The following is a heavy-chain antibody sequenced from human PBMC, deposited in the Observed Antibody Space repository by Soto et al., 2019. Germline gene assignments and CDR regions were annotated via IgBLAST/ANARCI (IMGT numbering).Heavy chain of an antibody. V-gene: IGHV3-64*01. CDR1: GFTLSGYA. D-gene: IGHD6-6*01. CDR3: ARRARPDFYYMDV. J-gene: IGHJ6*03. CDR2: ISSNGVGT. Sequence: GGSLRLSFAASGFTLSGYAMDWVRQAPGKGLEHVSGISSNGVGTYYANSVQGRFTISRDNSKNTVYLQMGSLRPEDMAVYYCARRARPDFYYMDVWGKGTTVTVSS.